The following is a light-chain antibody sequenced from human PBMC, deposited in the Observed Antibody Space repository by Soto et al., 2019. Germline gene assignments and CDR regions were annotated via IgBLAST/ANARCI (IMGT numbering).Light chain of an antibody. CDR1: QSVSSSY. CDR3: QQYGSWWT. V-gene: IGKV3-20*01. Sequence: EIVLTQSPGTLSLSPGERATLSCRARQSVSSSYLAWYQQKPGQAPRLLIYGASSRATGIPDRFSGSGSGTDFTLTISRLEPEDFAVYYCQQYGSWWTFGQGTKVDIK. J-gene: IGKJ1*01. CDR2: GAS.